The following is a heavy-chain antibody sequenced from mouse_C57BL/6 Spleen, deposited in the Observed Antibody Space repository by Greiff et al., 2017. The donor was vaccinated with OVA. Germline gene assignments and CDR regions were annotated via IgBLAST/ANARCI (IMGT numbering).Heavy chain of an antibody. CDR2: ISYDGSN. V-gene: IGHV3-6*01. D-gene: IGHD3-2*02. CDR3: AREGETAQATGAMDY. CDR1: GYSITSGYY. J-gene: IGHJ4*01. Sequence: EVKLMESGPGLVKPSQSLSLTCSVTGYSITSGYYWNWIRQFPGNKLEWMGYISYDGSNNYNPSLKNRISITRDTSKNQFFLKLNSVTTEDTATYYCAREGETAQATGAMDYWGQGTSVTVSS.